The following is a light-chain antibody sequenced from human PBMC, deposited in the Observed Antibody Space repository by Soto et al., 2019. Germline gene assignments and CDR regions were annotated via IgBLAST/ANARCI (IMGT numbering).Light chain of an antibody. V-gene: IGLV2-14*01. CDR3: GSYTSSSTRV. J-gene: IGLJ2*01. CDR1: SSDVGGYNY. CDR2: DVS. Sequence: QSALTQPASVSGSPGQSITISCTGTSSDVGGYNYVSWYQQHPGKAPKLMIYDVSNRPSGVSNRFSGFKSGNTASLTISGLQAEDEADYYCGSYTSSSTRVFGGGTKLTVL.